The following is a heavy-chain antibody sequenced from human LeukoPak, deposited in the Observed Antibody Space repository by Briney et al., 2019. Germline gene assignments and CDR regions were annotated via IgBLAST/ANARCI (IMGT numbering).Heavy chain of an antibody. D-gene: IGHD2-2*01. Sequence: GASVKVSCKASGYTFTSYDINWVRQATGQGLEWMGWMNPNSGNTGYAQKCQGRVTITRNTSISTAYMELSSLGSEDTPVYYSARALSSTSCYDWGQGTLVTVSS. J-gene: IGHJ4*02. CDR2: MNPNSGNT. CDR3: ARALSSTSCYD. CDR1: GYTFTSYD. V-gene: IGHV1-8*03.